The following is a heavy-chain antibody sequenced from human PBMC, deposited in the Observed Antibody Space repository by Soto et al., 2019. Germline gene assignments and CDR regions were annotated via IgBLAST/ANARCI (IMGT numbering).Heavy chain of an antibody. Sequence: EVQLLQTGGGLVQPGGSLSLSCAASGFMFSTYAMNWVRQAPGKGLEWVSAISSSGDSAYYAESVRGRFTISRDNFINTLYLQMRSLRPEDTAVYYCAHPRGYGVFDAVDIWGQGTMVTVSS. J-gene: IGHJ3*02. D-gene: IGHD4-17*01. CDR2: ISSSGDSA. V-gene: IGHV3-23*01. CDR3: AHPRGYGVFDAVDI. CDR1: GFMFSTYA.